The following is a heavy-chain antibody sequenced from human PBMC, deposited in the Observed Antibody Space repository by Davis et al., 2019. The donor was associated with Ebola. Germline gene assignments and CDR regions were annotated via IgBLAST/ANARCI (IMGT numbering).Heavy chain of an antibody. CDR2: ITTDGGSD. J-gene: IGHJ4*02. D-gene: IGHD3-22*01. V-gene: IGHV3-30*02. CDR3: ARDGPNFDIDF. Sequence: GGSLRLSCAASGFRFSSYGMHWVRQAPGKGLEWVAFITTDGGSDSYAASVKGRLTISRDNSRNMVFLQMSALRVEDTAVYFCARDGPNFDIDFRGQGTLVTVFS. CDR1: GFRFSSYG.